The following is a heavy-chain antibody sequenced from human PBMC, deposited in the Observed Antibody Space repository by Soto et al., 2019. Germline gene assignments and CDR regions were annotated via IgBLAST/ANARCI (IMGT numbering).Heavy chain of an antibody. CDR1: GFTFSSYS. J-gene: IGHJ4*02. V-gene: IGHV3-48*01. Sequence: EVQVVESGGGLVQPGGSLRLSCAASGFTFSSYSMNWVRQAPGKGLEWVSYISSSSSTIFYADSVKGRFTISRDNAKNSLYLQMNSLGAEDRAVDYGARGIDGGGQGTLVTVSS. D-gene: IGHD6-13*01. CDR2: ISSSSSTI. CDR3: ARGIDG.